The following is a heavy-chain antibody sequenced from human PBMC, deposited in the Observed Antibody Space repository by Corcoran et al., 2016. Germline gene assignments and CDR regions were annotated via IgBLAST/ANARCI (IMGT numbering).Heavy chain of an antibody. D-gene: IGHD6-19*01. Sequence: QVQLPQSGPGLVKPSQPLSLTCAISGDSVSSNSAAWNWSRQSPSRGLEWLGRTYYSSKWYNDYAISVKSRMIINTETSKNQFSLQVNSVTPEATAVYSCARGWLMSGMGVWGQGTTVTVSS. V-gene: IGHV6-1*01. CDR1: GDSVSSNSAA. J-gene: IGHJ6*02. CDR3: ARGWLMSGMGV. CDR2: TYYSSKWYN.